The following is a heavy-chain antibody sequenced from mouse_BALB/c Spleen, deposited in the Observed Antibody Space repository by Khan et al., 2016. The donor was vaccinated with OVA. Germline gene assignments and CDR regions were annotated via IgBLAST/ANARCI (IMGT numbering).Heavy chain of an antibody. CDR1: GFSLTGYG. CDR3: TRELRLGGFAY. CDR2: IWGDGST. J-gene: IGHJ3*01. D-gene: IGHD1-2*01. Sequence: VELVESGPGLVAPSQSLSITCTVSGFSLTGYGVNWVRQPPGKGLEWLGMIWGDGSTDYNSALKSRLSISKDNSKSQVFLKMNSLQTDDTARYFCTRELRLGGFAYWGLGTLVTVSA. V-gene: IGHV2-6-7*01.